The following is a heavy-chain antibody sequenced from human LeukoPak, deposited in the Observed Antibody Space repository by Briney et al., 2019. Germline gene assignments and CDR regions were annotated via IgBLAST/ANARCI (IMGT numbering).Heavy chain of an antibody. J-gene: IGHJ4*02. CDR3: ASTLGYCSGGSCSDY. Sequence: GASVKVSCKASGGTFSSYAISWVRQATGQGLEWMGWMNPNSGNTGYAQKFQGRVTMTRNTSISTAYMELSSLRSEDTAVYYCASTLGYCSGGSCSDYWGQGTLVTVSS. CDR1: GGTFSSYA. CDR2: MNPNSGNT. V-gene: IGHV1-8*02. D-gene: IGHD2-15*01.